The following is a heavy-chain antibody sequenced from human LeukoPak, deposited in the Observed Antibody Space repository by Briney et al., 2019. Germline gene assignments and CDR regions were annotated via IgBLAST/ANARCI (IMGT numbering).Heavy chain of an antibody. J-gene: IGHJ4*02. CDR1: AFTFSRYG. V-gene: IGHV3-30*02. CDR3: AKDPLYYGSGSYGDY. Sequence: GGSLRLSCAASAFTFSRYGMHWVRQAPGKGLEWVAFIRYDGSNKYYADSVKGRFTISRDNSKNTLYLQMNSLRAEDTAVYYCAKDPLYYGSGSYGDYWGQGTLVTVSS. D-gene: IGHD3-10*01. CDR2: IRYDGSNK.